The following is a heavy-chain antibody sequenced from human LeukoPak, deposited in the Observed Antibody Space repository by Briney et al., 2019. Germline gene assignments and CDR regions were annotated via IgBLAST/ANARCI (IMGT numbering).Heavy chain of an antibody. J-gene: IGHJ4*02. CDR1: GYTFTSYY. D-gene: IGHD3-3*01. Sequence: EASVKVSCKASGYTFTSYYMHWVRQAPGQGLEWMGIINPSGGSTSYAQKFQGRVTMTRDTSTSTVYMELSSLRSEDTAVYYCASTYYDFWSGYYKGYFDYWGQGTLVTVSS. V-gene: IGHV1-46*03. CDR3: ASTYYDFWSGYYKGYFDY. CDR2: INPSGGST.